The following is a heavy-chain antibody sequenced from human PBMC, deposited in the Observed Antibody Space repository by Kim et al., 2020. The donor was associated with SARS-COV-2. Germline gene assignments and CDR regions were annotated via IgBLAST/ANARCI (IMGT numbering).Heavy chain of an antibody. D-gene: IGHD6-19*01. Sequence: ASVKVSCKASGYTFTGYYMHWVRQAPGQGLEWMGRINPNSGGTNYAQKFQGRVTMTRDTSISTAYMELSRLRSDDTAVYYCARDKYAQGAGSGWFDYWGQGTLVTVSS. CDR1: GYTFTGYY. CDR3: ARDKYAQGAGSGWFDY. CDR2: INPNSGGT. V-gene: IGHV1-2*06. J-gene: IGHJ4*02.